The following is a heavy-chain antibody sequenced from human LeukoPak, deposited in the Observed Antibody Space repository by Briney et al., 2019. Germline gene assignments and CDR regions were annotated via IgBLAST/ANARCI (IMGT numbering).Heavy chain of an antibody. V-gene: IGHV4-39*01. Sequence: PSETLSLTCTVSGGSISSSSYYWGWIRQPPGKGLEWIGSIYYSGSTYYNPSLKSRVTISVDTSKNQFSLKLSSVTAADTAVYYCARHSGPPTDQTAAGEEYYFDYWGQGTLVTVSS. D-gene: IGHD6-13*01. CDR3: ARHSGPPTDQTAAGEEYYFDY. J-gene: IGHJ4*02. CDR2: IYYSGST. CDR1: GGSISSSSYY.